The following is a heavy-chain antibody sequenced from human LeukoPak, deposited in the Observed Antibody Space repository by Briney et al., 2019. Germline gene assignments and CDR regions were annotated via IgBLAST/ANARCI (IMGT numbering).Heavy chain of an antibody. Sequence: GASVKVSCKASGYTFTSYGISWVRQAPGQGLEWMGWISAYNGKTNYAQTLQGRVTMTTDTSTSTAYMELRSLRSDDTAVYYCARRGRGILLQLHAFDIWGQGTMVTVSS. CDR2: ISAYNGKT. V-gene: IGHV1-18*01. CDR3: ARRGRGILLQLHAFDI. J-gene: IGHJ3*02. D-gene: IGHD6-13*01. CDR1: GYTFTSYG.